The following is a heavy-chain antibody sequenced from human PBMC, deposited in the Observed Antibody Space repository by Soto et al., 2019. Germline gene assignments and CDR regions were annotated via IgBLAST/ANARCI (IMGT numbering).Heavy chain of an antibody. D-gene: IGHD2-15*01. CDR1: GVSISGYY. CDR3: ARHVFAPGGRWFGP. CDR2: IYYSGST. V-gene: IGHV4-59*01. Sequence: SETLSLTCTVSGVSISGYYWSWIRQPTGKGLEWIGYIYYSGSTNYNPSLKSRVTISVDTSKNQFSLKLSSVTAADTAVYYCARHVFAPGGRWFGPWGPGLLVTVSS. J-gene: IGHJ5*02.